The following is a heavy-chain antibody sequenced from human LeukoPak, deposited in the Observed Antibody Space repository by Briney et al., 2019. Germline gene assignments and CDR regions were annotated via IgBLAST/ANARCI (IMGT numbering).Heavy chain of an antibody. CDR1: GGSISSSSYY. J-gene: IGHJ6*03. CDR2: IYYSGST. Sequence: SETLSLTXTVSGGSISSSSYYWGWIRQPPGKGLEWIGSIYYSGSTYYNPSLKSRVTISVDTSKNQFSLKLSSVTAADTAVYYCAAPGDSSGYSPYYYYYMDVWGKGTTVTVSS. V-gene: IGHV4-39*01. CDR3: AAPGDSSGYSPYYYYYMDV. D-gene: IGHD3-22*01.